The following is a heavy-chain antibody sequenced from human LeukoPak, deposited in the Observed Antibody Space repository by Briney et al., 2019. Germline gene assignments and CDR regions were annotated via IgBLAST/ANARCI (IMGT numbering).Heavy chain of an antibody. CDR3: ARLARSSGLAFDI. D-gene: IGHD3-22*01. CDR2: IYYSAST. J-gene: IGHJ3*02. Sequence: SETLSLTCTVSGGSISSSSYYWGWIRQPPGKGLEWIGSIYYSASTYYNPSLTSRVTISVDTSKNQYSLKLSSVTAADTAVYYCARLARSSGLAFDIWGQGTMVTVSS. V-gene: IGHV4-39*01. CDR1: GGSISSSSYY.